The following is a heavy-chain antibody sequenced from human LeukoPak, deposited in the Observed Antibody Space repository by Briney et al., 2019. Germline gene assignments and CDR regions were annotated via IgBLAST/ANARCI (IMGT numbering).Heavy chain of an antibody. D-gene: IGHD2-15*01. CDR1: GGTFISYA. V-gene: IGHV1-69*13. J-gene: IGHJ5*02. CDR3: ARAPGYCSGVGCYNWFDP. Sequence: SVKVSCKASGGTFISYAISWVRQAPGQGLEWMGGIIPIFGTANYAQKFQGRVTITADESTSTVYMELRSLRSEDTAVYYCARAPGYCSGVGCYNWFDPWGQGTLVTVSS. CDR2: IIPIFGTA.